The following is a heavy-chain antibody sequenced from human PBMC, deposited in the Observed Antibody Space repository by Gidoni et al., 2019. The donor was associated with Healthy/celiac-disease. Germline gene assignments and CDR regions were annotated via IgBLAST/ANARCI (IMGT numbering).Heavy chain of an antibody. CDR3: ARNMVRGVIITFRSYYGMDV. D-gene: IGHD3-10*01. CDR2: IAYDGSNK. J-gene: IGHJ6*02. V-gene: IGHV3-30*03. CDR1: GFTFSSYG. Sequence: QVQLVESGGGVVQPGRSLRLSCAASGFTFSSYGMHWVRQAPGKGLAWVAVIAYDGSNKYYADSVKGRFTISRDNSKNTLYLQMNSLRAEDTAVYYCARNMVRGVIITFRSYYGMDVWGQGTTVTVSS.